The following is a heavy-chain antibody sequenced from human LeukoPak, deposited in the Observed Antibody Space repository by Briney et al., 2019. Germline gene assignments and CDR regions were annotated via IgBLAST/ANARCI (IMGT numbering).Heavy chain of an antibody. V-gene: IGHV4-61*01. CDR3: ARVGYQLLYDY. CDR2: IYYSGST. CDR1: GGSVSSGSYY. J-gene: IGHJ4*02. Sequence: PSETLSLTCIVSGGSVSSGSYYWSWLRQPPGKGLEWIGYIYYSGSTNYNPSLKSRVTILVDTSKNQFSLKLSSVTAADTAVYYCARVGYQLLYDYWGQGTLVTVS. D-gene: IGHD2-2*02.